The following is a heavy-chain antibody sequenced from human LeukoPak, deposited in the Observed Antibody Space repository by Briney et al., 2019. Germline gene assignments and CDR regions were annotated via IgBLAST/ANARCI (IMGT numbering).Heavy chain of an antibody. CDR2: IRCSGGST. D-gene: IGHD3-10*01. J-gene: IGHJ4*02. Sequence: GGSLRLSCAASGLTLSSYAMRWVRPAPGRGLEWVSAIRCSGGSTYYADSVKGRFTISRHNSKSTLYLQTNSLRAEDTAVYYCAKDRGITMLRGVTEYYFDYWGRGTLVTVSS. V-gene: IGHV3-23*01. CDR1: GLTLSSYA. CDR3: AKDRGITMLRGVTEYYFDY.